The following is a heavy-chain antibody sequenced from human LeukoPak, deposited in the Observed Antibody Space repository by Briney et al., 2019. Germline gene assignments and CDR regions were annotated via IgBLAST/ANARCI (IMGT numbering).Heavy chain of an antibody. CDR3: ARDGPLNYDSSGYYY. CDR2: IKQDGSEK. J-gene: IGHJ4*02. D-gene: IGHD3-22*01. Sequence: PGGSLRLSCAASGFTFGSYWMSWVRQAPGKGLEWVANIKQDGSEKYYVDSVKGRFTISRDNAKNSLYLQMNSLRAEDTAVYYCARDGPLNYDSSGYYYWGQGTLVTVSS. V-gene: IGHV3-7*04. CDR1: GFTFGSYW.